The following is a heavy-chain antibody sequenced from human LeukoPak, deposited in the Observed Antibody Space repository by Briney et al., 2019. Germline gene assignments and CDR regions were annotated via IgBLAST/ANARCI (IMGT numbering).Heavy chain of an antibody. CDR2: ISSYGDST. CDR1: GFTFSSYA. J-gene: IGHJ4*02. V-gene: IGHV3-64D*06. CDR3: VKELSYGFDY. D-gene: IGHD5-18*01. Sequence: GGSLRLSCSASGFTFSSYAIHWVRQAPGKGLEYVSAISSYGDSTYYADSVKGRFTISRDNSKSTMYLQVSSLRAEDTAVYYCVKELSYGFDYWGQGTLVTVSS.